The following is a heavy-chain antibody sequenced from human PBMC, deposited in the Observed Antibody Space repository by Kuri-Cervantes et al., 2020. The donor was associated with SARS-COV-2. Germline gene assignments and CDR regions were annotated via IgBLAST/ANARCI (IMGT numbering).Heavy chain of an antibody. D-gene: IGHD2-21*01. CDR1: GFTFSSYA. J-gene: IGHJ6*03. Sequence: LTCAASGFTFSSYAMHWVRQAPGKALEWISSISGSRSYIYYADSVRGRFTISRDNAKNSLFLQVNSLRVEDTAVYYCARVAGEGPIYYYYMDVWGKGTTVTVSS. CDR2: ISGSRSYI. V-gene: IGHV3-21*01. CDR3: ARVAGEGPIYYYYMDV.